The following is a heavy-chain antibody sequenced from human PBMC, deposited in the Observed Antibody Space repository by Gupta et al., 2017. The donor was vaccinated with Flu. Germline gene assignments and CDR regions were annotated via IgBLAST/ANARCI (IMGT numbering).Heavy chain of an antibody. D-gene: IGHD2-15*01. CDR3: TRPSGGSPFDI. CDR1: FTLRDSY. J-gene: IGHJ3*02. V-gene: IGHV3-11*01. CDR2: ISATDATT. Sequence: FTLRDSYLNWVRQAPGKGLEWVSYISATDATTYQADSVKGRFTSSRDNAKNSFYLHMTNLRAEDTAVYYCTRPSGGSPFDIWGQGSLGTVSS.